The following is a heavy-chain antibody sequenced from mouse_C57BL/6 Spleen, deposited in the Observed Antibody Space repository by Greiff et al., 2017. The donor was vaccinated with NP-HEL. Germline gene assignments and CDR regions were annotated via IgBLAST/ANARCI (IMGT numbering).Heavy chain of an antibody. D-gene: IGHD6-1*01. Sequence: EVQLQQSVAELVRPGASVKLSCTASGFNIKNTYMHWVKPRPEQGLEWIGRLDPANGNTKSAPKLQGRATITADTSSNTAYLQLSSLTSEDTAIYYWASWGSLWYFDVWGTGTTVTVSS. CDR2: LDPANGNT. CDR3: ASWGSLWYFDV. J-gene: IGHJ1*03. CDR1: GFNIKNTY. V-gene: IGHV14-3*01.